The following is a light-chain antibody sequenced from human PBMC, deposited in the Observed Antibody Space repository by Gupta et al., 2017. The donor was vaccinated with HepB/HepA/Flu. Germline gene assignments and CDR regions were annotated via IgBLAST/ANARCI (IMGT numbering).Light chain of an antibody. V-gene: IGKV3-15*01. J-gene: IGKJ2*01. CDR1: QSVTYN. Sequence: EIVMTQSPATLSVSPGERATLSCRASQSVTYNLAWYQQKPGQAPRLLISDASTRATGIPARFSGSGSGTEFTLTISSLQSEDFAVYYCQQYNNWPYTFGQGTTLEIK. CDR2: DAS. CDR3: QQYNNWPYT.